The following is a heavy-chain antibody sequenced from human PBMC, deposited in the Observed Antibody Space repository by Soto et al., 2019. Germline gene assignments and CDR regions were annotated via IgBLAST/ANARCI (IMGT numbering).Heavy chain of an antibody. D-gene: IGHD3-22*01. J-gene: IGHJ3*02. CDR2: IIPISGTT. V-gene: IGHV1-69*06. Sequence: QVQLLQSGAEVKKPGSSVKVSCKASGGTFSSYTISWVRQAPGQGLEWMGGIIPISGTTNYAQKFQGRVTIIADKCTSTAYMELSSLRSEDTAVYYCSRDETQGITVMVVAKSHAFNIWGQGTLVTVSS. CDR1: GGTFSSYT. CDR3: SRDETQGITVMVVAKSHAFNI.